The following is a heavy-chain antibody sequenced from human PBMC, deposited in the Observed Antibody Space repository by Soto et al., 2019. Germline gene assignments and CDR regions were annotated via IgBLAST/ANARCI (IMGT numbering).Heavy chain of an antibody. CDR1: GFTFSSYA. D-gene: IGHD6-19*01. CDR3: AKDLYSSGWYDWFDP. Sequence: EVQLLESGGGLVQPGGFLRLSCAASGFTFSSYAMSWVRQAPGKGLEWVSAISGSGGSTYYADSVKGRFTISRDNSKNTLYLQMNSLRAEDTAVYYCAKDLYSSGWYDWFDPWGQGTLVTVSS. V-gene: IGHV3-23*01. J-gene: IGHJ5*02. CDR2: ISGSGGST.